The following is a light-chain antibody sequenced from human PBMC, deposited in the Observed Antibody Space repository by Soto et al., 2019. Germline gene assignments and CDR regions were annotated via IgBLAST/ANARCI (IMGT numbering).Light chain of an antibody. V-gene: IGLV2-14*03. Sequence: QSVLTQPASVSGSPGQSITISCTGTSSDVGGYNYVSWYQQHSGKAPKLMISEVSNRPSGVSNRFSGSKSGNTSSLTISGLQAEDGADYYCSSYRRSSTLPYVFGTGTKVTVL. J-gene: IGLJ1*01. CDR1: SSDVGGYNY. CDR2: EVS. CDR3: SSYRRSSTLPYV.